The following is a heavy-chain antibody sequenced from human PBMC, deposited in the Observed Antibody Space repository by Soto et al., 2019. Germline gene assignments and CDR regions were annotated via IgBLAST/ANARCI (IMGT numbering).Heavy chain of an antibody. Sequence: QLQLQESGSGLVRPSQTLSLTCAVSGDSISRGGYSWTWIRQPPGKALEWIGNIYDSGSTSYNPSFKPRVTISVDTSKNQFSLRLTSVTAADTAVYFCARGSSSYYDYGMDVWGQGTTVTVSS. CDR3: ARGSSSYYDYGMDV. D-gene: IGHD6-6*01. V-gene: IGHV4-30-2*01. CDR1: GDSISRGGYS. CDR2: IYDSGST. J-gene: IGHJ6*02.